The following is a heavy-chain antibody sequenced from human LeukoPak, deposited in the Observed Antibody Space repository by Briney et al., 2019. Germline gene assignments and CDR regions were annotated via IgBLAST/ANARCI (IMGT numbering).Heavy chain of an antibody. CDR3: AKDLLQTFFFDSSGYYSDAFGM. D-gene: IGHD3-22*01. J-gene: IGHJ3*02. Sequence: GGSLRLSSAASQFTFSNFAMSWVRQAPGTGLEWVSTISSRGDNTYYADSVKGRFTISRDNSKNTLSLHMNTLRAEDTAVYYCAKDLLQTFFFDSSGYYSDAFGMWGQGTMVTV. V-gene: IGHV3-23*01. CDR1: QFTFSNFA. CDR2: ISSRGDNT.